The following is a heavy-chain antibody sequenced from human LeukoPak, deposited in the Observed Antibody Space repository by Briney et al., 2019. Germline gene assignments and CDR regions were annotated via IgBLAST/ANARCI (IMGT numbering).Heavy chain of an antibody. CDR3: ASYSLWGGIDY. CDR2: IYHSGST. CDR1: GGSISSSNW. Sequence: SGTLSLTCAVSGGSISSSNWWSWVRQPPGKGLELIGEIYHSGSTNYNPSLKSRVTISVDKSKNQFSLKLRSVTAADTAVYYCASYSLWGGIDYWGQGTLVTVSS. J-gene: IGHJ4*02. V-gene: IGHV4-4*02. D-gene: IGHD2-15*01.